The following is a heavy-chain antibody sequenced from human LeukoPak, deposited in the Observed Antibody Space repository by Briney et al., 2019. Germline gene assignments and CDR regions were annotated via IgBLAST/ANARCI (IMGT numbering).Heavy chain of an antibody. Sequence: GGSLRLSCAASGFTFSGSGMHWVRQASGKGLEWVGRIRSKAKSYATAYAASVKGRFTISRDDSKNTAYLQMNSLKTEDTAVYYCTRPGGSGYPNWFDPWGQGTLVTVSS. CDR2: IRSKAKSYAT. CDR3: TRPGGSGYPNWFDP. J-gene: IGHJ5*02. V-gene: IGHV3-73*01. CDR1: GFTFSGSG. D-gene: IGHD3-3*01.